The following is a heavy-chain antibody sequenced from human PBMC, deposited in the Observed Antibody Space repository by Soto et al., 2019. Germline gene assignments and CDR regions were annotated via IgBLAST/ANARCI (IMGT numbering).Heavy chain of an antibody. Sequence: ASVKVYCKASGYTFTSYAMHWVRQAPGQRREWMGWINAGNGNTKYSQKFQGRVTITRDTSASTAYMELSSLRSEDTAVYYCARGGSLYWYFDLWGRGTLVTVSS. D-gene: IGHD1-26*01. V-gene: IGHV1-3*01. J-gene: IGHJ2*01. CDR3: ARGGSLYWYFDL. CDR1: GYTFTSYA. CDR2: INAGNGNT.